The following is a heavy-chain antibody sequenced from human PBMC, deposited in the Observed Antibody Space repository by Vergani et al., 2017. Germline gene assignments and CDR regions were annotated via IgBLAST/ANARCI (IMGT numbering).Heavy chain of an antibody. Sequence: QVQLQESGPGLVKPSETLSLTCTVSGYSISSGYYWGWIRQPPGKGLEWIGSIYHSGSTYYNPSLKSRVTISVDTSKNQFSLKLSSVTAADTAVYYCARDRAVAGSVDYWGQGTLVTVSS. CDR1: GYSISSGYY. J-gene: IGHJ4*02. V-gene: IGHV4-38-2*02. CDR3: ARDRAVAGSVDY. D-gene: IGHD6-19*01. CDR2: IYHSGST.